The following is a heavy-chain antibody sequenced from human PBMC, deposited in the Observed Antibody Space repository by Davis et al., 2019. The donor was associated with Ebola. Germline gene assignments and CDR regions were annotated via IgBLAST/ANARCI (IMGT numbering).Heavy chain of an antibody. CDR2: INDGSRDT. V-gene: IGHV3-23*01. CDR1: GFTFSSYT. J-gene: IGHJ6*02. CDR3: ARGHATSLYGMDV. Sequence: GESLKISCVASGFTFSSYTMNWVRQAPGKGLEWVSTINDGSRDTHYADSVKGRFTISRDNSKNTLFLQMNSLRAEDTAVYYCARGHATSLYGMDVWGQGTTVTVSS.